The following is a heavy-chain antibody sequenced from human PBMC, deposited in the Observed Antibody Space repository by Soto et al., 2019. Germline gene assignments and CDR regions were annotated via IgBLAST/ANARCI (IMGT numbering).Heavy chain of an antibody. Sequence: QVQLVESGGGLVNPGGSLTLSCAVSGFTFSDNYMSWIRQAPGKGLECLSYIGPTGSDMSYADSVKGRFTISRDNAKNLLYLQMSSLRAEDTAVYYCATTARLFNYWGRGTLVTVSS. V-gene: IGHV3-11*01. D-gene: IGHD6-25*01. CDR1: GFTFSDNY. CDR3: ATTARLFNY. J-gene: IGHJ4*02. CDR2: IGPTGSDM.